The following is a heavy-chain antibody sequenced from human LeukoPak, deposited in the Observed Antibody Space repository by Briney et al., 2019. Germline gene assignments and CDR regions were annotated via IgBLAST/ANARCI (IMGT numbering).Heavy chain of an antibody. CDR1: GYTFTSYG. V-gene: IGHV1-69*05. D-gene: IGHD6-6*01. Sequence: SVKVSCKASGYTFTSYGISWVRQAPGQGLEWMGGIIPIFGTANYAQKFQGRVTITTDESTSTAYMELSSLRSEDTAVYYCASVSSSSSTFDYWGQGTLVTVSS. CDR3: ASVSSSSSTFDY. J-gene: IGHJ4*02. CDR2: IIPIFGTA.